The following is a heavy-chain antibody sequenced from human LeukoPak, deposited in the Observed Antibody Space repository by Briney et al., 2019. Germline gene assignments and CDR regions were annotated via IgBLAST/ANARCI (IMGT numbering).Heavy chain of an antibody. Sequence: SETLSLTCTVSGGSISSYYWSWIRQPPGKGLEWIGYIYHSGSTYYNPSLKSRVTISVDRSKNQFSLKLSSVTAADTAVYYCARDRGYSYGPRFDYWGQGTLVTVSS. CDR2: IYHSGST. D-gene: IGHD5-18*01. V-gene: IGHV4-59*12. CDR1: GGSISSYY. CDR3: ARDRGYSYGPRFDY. J-gene: IGHJ4*02.